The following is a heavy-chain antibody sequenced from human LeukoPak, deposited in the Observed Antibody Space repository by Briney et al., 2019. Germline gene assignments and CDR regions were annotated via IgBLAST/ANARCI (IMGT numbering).Heavy chain of an antibody. D-gene: IGHD2-15*01. CDR1: GFTFSSYG. CDR2: IRYDGSNK. CDR3: ARDYDFYCSGDNCYSPRLSDY. J-gene: IGHJ4*02. V-gene: IGHV3-30*02. Sequence: PGGSLRLSCAASGFTFSSYGMHWVRQAPGKGLEWVAFIRYDGSNKYYADSVKGRFTISRDNAKNSLYLQMNSLGAEDTAVYYCARDYDFYCSGDNCYSPRLSDYWGQGTLVTVSS.